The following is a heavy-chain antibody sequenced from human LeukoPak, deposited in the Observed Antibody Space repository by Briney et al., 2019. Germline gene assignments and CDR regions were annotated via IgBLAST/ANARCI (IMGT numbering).Heavy chain of an antibody. CDR3: ARLTNYGSGNYYNDY. CDR2: IHYSGST. J-gene: IGHJ4*02. V-gene: IGHV4-59*13. Sequence: PSETLPLTCTVSGGSISSYYWSWIRQPPGKGLEWIGYIHYSGSTSYNPSLRSRVTISVDTSKNQFSLKLSSVTAADTAVYYCARLTNYGSGNYYNDYWGQGTLVTVSP. CDR1: GGSISSYY. D-gene: IGHD3-10*01.